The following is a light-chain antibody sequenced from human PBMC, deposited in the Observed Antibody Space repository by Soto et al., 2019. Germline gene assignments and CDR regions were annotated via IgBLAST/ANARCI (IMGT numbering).Light chain of an antibody. J-gene: IGKJ1*01. V-gene: IGKV3-15*01. CDR3: QQYNNWPWT. CDR2: GAS. Sequence: EIVMTQSPATLSVSPGGRATLSCRASQSISDTLAWYQQKPGQAPGLLIYGASKRATGLPARFSGSGSGTDFTLTISSLQSEDFAVYYCQQYNNWPWTFGQGTKVEIK. CDR1: QSISDT.